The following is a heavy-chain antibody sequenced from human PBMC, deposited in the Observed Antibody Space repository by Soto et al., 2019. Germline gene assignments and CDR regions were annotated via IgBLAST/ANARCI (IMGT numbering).Heavy chain of an antibody. CDR2: VYYSGST. V-gene: IGHV4-59*01. J-gene: IGHJ3*02. CDR3: ARGYYDSSGQSNTFDI. Sequence: SETLSLTCTVSGASISSSYWSWIRQSPGKGLEWIGYVYYSGSTNYNPSLKSRVTISVDTSKNQFSLKLSSVTAADTAVYYCARGYYDSSGQSNTFDIWGQGTMVT. D-gene: IGHD3-22*01. CDR1: GASISSSY.